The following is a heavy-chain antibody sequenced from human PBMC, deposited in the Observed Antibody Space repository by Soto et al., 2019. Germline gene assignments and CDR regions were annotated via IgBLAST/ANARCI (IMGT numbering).Heavy chain of an antibody. CDR3: ARDGGSPGARSWLDP. Sequence: ASVKVSCKASGYTFTSYYMHWVRQAPGQGLEWMGIINPSGGSTSYAQKFQGRVTMTRDTSTSTVYMELSSLRSEDTAVYYCARDGGSPGARSWLDPWGQGTMVTVYS. V-gene: IGHV1-46*01. CDR1: GYTFTSYY. CDR2: INPSGGST. J-gene: IGHJ5*02. D-gene: IGHD3-10*01.